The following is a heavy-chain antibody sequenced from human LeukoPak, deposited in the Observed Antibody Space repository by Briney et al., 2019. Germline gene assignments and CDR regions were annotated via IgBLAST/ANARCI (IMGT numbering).Heavy chain of an antibody. Sequence: EASVKVSCKAAGYIFTSHYIHWVRQAPGKGLEWMGVINPSGDSTRFAQKFQGRVTMTRDTSTSTAHMELSSLRAEDTALYYCAREGRTHESSGYSVGFDYWGQGTLVTVSS. CDR2: INPSGDST. D-gene: IGHD3-22*01. V-gene: IGHV1-46*01. CDR3: AREGRTHESSGYSVGFDY. J-gene: IGHJ4*02. CDR1: GYIFTSHY.